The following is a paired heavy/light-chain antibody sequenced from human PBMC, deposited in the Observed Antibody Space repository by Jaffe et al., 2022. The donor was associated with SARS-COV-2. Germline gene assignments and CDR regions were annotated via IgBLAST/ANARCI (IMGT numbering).Light chain of an antibody. CDR1: SSDIGNNY. CDR3: GTWDSSLRGGV. CDR2: ENN. V-gene: IGLV1-51*02. Sequence: QSVLTQPPSVSAAPGQKVTISCSGSSSDIGNNYVSWYQQFPGTAPKLLIYENNKRPSGIPDRFSGSKSDTSATLGITGLQTGDEADYYCGTWDSSLRGGVFGGGTKLTVL. J-gene: IGLJ3*02.
Heavy chain of an antibody. D-gene: IGHD3-3*01. J-gene: IGHJ6*02. V-gene: IGHV1-69*08. CDR3: ARDDFWNGSEANYYYQYGMDI. CDR1: GGTFDDYT. Sequence: QVQLVQSGAEVKKPGSSVKVSCKTSGGTFDDYTVTWVRQAPGQGLEWMGRIIPFLGITNYAQKFQGRVTIIADKSTNTAYMELSSLKFEDTAVYFCARDDFWNGSEANYYYQYGMDIWGQGTTVTVS. CDR2: IIPFLGIT.